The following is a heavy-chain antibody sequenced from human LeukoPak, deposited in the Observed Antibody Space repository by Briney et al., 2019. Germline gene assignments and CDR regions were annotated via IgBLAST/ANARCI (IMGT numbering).Heavy chain of an antibody. Sequence: PGGSLRLSCAASGFTFSSYAMSWVRQAPGKGLEWVSAISGSGGSTYYADSVEGRFTNSRDNSKNTLYLQMNSLRAEDTAVYYCAKDRAYYYDSSGYYYHEPFDYWGQGTLVTVSS. D-gene: IGHD3-22*01. J-gene: IGHJ4*02. CDR2: ISGSGGST. V-gene: IGHV3-23*01. CDR1: GFTFSSYA. CDR3: AKDRAYYYDSSGYYYHEPFDY.